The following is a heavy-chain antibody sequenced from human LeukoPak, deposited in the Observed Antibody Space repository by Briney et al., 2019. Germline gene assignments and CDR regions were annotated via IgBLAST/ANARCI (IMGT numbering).Heavy chain of an antibody. Sequence: GGSLRLSCEASGFSFSNYNMNWVRQAPGKGLEWVSYITLSSTTLYYADSVKGRFTISRDNSKNTLYLQMNSLRAEDTAVYYCANRGQDSGSYSFDYWGQGTLVTVSS. J-gene: IGHJ4*02. D-gene: IGHD1-26*01. V-gene: IGHV3-48*01. CDR2: ITLSSTTL. CDR1: GFSFSNYN. CDR3: ANRGQDSGSYSFDY.